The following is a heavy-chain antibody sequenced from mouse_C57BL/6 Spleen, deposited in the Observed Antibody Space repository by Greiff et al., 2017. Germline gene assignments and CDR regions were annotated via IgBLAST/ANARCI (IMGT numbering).Heavy chain of an antibody. J-gene: IGHJ4*01. CDR1: GYTFTDYN. D-gene: IGHD2-14*01. V-gene: IGHV1-18*01. CDR2: ITPNNGGT. CDR3: AIQVLGFEAMDY. Sequence: VQLQQSGPELVKPGASVKLPCKASGYTFTDYNMDWVKQSHGKSLEWIGDITPNNGGTIYNQKFKGMATLTVDKSSSTAYMEISSLTSEDTAVYYCAIQVLGFEAMDYWGQGTSVTVSS.